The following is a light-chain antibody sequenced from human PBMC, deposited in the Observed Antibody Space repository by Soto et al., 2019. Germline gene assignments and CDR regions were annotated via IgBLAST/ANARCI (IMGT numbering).Light chain of an antibody. CDR2: DAS. CDR3: QQYNTYSYT. J-gene: IGKJ2*01. V-gene: IGKV1-5*01. Sequence: DIQMTQSPSTLSASVGDRVTITCRASQSISIWLAWYQQRPGKAPKLLIYDASTLESWVPSRFSGSGSGTEFTLTISGLRPDDFATYYCQQYNTYSYTFGQGTKLEIK. CDR1: QSISIW.